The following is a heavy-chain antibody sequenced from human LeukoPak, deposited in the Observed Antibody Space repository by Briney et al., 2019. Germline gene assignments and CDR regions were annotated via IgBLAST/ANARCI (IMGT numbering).Heavy chain of an antibody. CDR3: ARDPGGTTRTQIAAAGKFLLGY. J-gene: IGHJ4*02. V-gene: IGHV1-18*01. Sequence: VASVKVSCKASGYTFTSYGISWVRRAPGQGLEWMGWISAYNGNTNYAQKLQGRVTMTTDTSTSTAYMELRSLRSDDTAVYYCARDPGGTTRTQIAAAGKFLLGYWGQGTLVTVSS. CDR2: ISAYNGNT. D-gene: IGHD6-13*01. CDR1: GYTFTSYG.